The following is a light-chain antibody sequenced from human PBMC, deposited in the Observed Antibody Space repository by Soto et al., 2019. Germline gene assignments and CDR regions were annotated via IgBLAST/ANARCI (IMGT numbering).Light chain of an antibody. CDR3: QQYKSYSRT. J-gene: IGKJ1*01. V-gene: IGKV1-5*03. Sequence: DIQMTQSPSTLSASVGDRVTITCRASQSISSWLAWYQQKPGKAPNLLIHKASSLQSGVPSRFSGSGSGTEFTLTISSLQPDDFATYYCQQYKSYSRTFGQGTKVEIK. CDR2: KAS. CDR1: QSISSW.